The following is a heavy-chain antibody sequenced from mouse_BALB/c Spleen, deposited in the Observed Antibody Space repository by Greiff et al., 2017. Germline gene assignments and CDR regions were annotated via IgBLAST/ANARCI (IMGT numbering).Heavy chain of an antibody. CDR2: IYPGNVNT. Sequence: VQLQQSGPELVKPGASVRISCKASGYTFTSYYIHWVKQRPGQGLEWIGWIYPGNVNTKYNEKFKGKATLTADKSSSTASMQLSSLTSEDSAVYFCARGGGNYPFAYWGQGTLVTVSA. J-gene: IGHJ3*01. D-gene: IGHD2-1*01. CDR3: ARGGGNYPFAY. V-gene: IGHV1S56*01. CDR1: GYTFTSYY.